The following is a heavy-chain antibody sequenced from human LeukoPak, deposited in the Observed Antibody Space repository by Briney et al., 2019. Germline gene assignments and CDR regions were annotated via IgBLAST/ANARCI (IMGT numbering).Heavy chain of an antibody. CDR3: ARGPQLTYFYYMDV. J-gene: IGHJ6*03. CDR1: EFTFNYYD. Sequence: GGSLRLSCAASEFTFNYYDMNWVRQAPGKGLEWVSAISGSGGTPYYADSVKGRFTISRDNSKNTLYLQMNSLRAEDTAVYYCARGPQLTYFYYMDVWGKGTTVTVSS. V-gene: IGHV3-23*01. CDR2: ISGSGGTP. D-gene: IGHD5-24*01.